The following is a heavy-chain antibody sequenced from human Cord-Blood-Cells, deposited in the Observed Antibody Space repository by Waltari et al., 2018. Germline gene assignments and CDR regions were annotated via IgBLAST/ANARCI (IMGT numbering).Heavy chain of an antibody. D-gene: IGHD1-26*01. CDR2: INPNRGGT. CDR3: ASGLVGATYPEYFQH. J-gene: IGHJ1*01. CDR1: GYTFTGYY. Sequence: QVQLVQSGAEVKKPGASVKVSCKASGYTFTGYYMHWVRQAPGQGLEWMGWINPNRGGTNDAQKVQSRVTMTRDTSISTAYMEMSRLRSDDTAVYYCASGLVGATYPEYFQHWGQGTLVTVSS. V-gene: IGHV1-2*02.